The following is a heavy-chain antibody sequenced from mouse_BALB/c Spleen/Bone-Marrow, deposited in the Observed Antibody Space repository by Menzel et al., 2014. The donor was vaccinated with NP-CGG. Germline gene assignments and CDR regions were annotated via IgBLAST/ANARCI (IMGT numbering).Heavy chain of an antibody. J-gene: IGHJ3*01. D-gene: IGHD1-1*01. V-gene: IGHV6-6*02. CDR3: TDYSWFPY. CDR2: IRLKSNNYAT. Sequence: DVQLQESGGGLVQPGGSMKLSCVASGFTLSNYWMNWVRQSPEKGLEWVAEIRLKSNNYATHYAESVKGRFTISRDDSKSSVYLQMNNLRTEDTGIYYCTDYSWFPYWGQGTLVTVSA. CDR1: GFTLSNYW.